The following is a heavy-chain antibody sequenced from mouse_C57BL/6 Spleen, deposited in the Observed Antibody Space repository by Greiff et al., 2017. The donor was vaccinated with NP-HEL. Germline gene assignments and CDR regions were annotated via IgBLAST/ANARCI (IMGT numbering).Heavy chain of an antibody. D-gene: IGHD1-1*02. CDR1: GYTFTSYW. CDR3: ARGGSLYYFDY. Sequence: QVQLQQPGAELVRPGSSVKLSCKASGYTFTSYWMDWVKQRPGQGLECIGNIYPSDSETHYNQKFKDKATLTVDKSSSTAYMQLSSLTSEDSAVYYCARGGSLYYFDYWGQGTTLTVSS. V-gene: IGHV1-61*01. CDR2: IYPSDSET. J-gene: IGHJ2*01.